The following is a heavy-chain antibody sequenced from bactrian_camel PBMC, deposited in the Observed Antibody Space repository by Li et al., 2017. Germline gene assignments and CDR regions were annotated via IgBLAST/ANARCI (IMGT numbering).Heavy chain of an antibody. D-gene: IGHD1*01. CDR1: GFTFSSYI. CDR3: AARRSWDGFRYCSTNLQFNY. J-gene: IGHJ4*01. V-gene: IGHV3S40*01. CDR2: IAGDGRT. Sequence: VQLVESGGDLVRPGGSLRLSCEGSGFTFSSYIMTWVRQAPGKGLEGVAAIAGDGRTDYADSVKGRFTISRDGAKNIIELQMNSLKPEDTAIYYCAARRSWDGFRYCSTNLQFNYWDQGTQVTVS.